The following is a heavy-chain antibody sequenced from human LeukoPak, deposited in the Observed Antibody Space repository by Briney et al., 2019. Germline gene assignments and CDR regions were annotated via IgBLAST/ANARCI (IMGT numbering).Heavy chain of an antibody. CDR1: GGSVSSGSYY. J-gene: IGHJ6*03. CDR2: IYYSGST. CDR3: ARNRASSSWYPSGYYYYMDV. Sequence: SETLSLTCTVSGGSVSSGSYYWSWIRRPPGKGLEWIGYIYYSGSTNYNPSLKSRVTISVDTSKNQFSLKLSSVTAADTAVYYCARNRASSSWYPSGYYYYMDVWGKGTTVTVSS. D-gene: IGHD6-13*01. V-gene: IGHV4-61*01.